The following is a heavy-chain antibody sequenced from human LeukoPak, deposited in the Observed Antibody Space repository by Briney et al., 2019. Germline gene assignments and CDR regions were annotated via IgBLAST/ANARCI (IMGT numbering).Heavy chain of an antibody. CDR2: ISNDGSNK. V-gene: IGHV3-30*01. J-gene: IGHJ4*02. Sequence: GGSLRLSCAASGFTFSSYAMHWVRQAPGKGLEWVAVISNDGSNKYYADSVKGRFTIPRDNSKNTLYLQMNSLRAEDTAVYYCAGVLSDWGQGTLVTVSS. CDR3: AGVLSD. CDR1: GFTFSSYA. D-gene: IGHD2/OR15-2a*01.